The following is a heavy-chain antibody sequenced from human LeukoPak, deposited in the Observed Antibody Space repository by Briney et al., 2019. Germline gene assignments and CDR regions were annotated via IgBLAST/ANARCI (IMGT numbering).Heavy chain of an antibody. CDR2: IYTSGST. Sequence: SETLSLTCTVSGGSISSYYWSWIRQPAGKGLEWIGRIYTSGSTNYNPSLKSRVNMSVDTSKNQFSLKLSSVTAADTAVYYCARGSDSSSSYYYYYYMDVWAKGPRSPSP. J-gene: IGHJ6*03. D-gene: IGHD6-6*01. V-gene: IGHV4-4*07. CDR1: GGSISSYY. CDR3: ARGSDSSSSYYYYYYMDV.